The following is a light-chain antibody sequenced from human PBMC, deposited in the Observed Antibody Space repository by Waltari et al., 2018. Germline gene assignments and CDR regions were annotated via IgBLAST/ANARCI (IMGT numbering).Light chain of an antibody. CDR2: YDD. V-gene: IGLV1-36*01. Sequence: QSVLTQPPSVSEAPKQRVTISCSGSSSNIGNNAVNWYQQLPGKSPKLLIYYDDLFSSGVSDRFSGSKSGTSASLAISGLQSEDEADYYCAVWDDTVSGYVFGSGTKVTVL. CDR3: AVWDDTVSGYV. J-gene: IGLJ1*01. CDR1: SSNIGNNA.